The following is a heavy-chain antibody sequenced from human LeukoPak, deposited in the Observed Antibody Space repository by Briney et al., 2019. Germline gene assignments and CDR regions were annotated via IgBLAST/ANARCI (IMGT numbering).Heavy chain of an antibody. J-gene: IGHJ6*03. V-gene: IGHV3-9*01. CDR2: ISWNSGSI. CDR1: GFTFDDYA. Sequence: GGSLGLSCAASGFTFDDYAMHWVRQAPGKGLEWVSGISWNSGSIGYADSVKGRFTISRDNAKNSLYLQMNSLRAEDTALYYCAKGYDLYYYYYMDVWGKGTTVTVSS. CDR3: AKGYDLYYYYYMDV. D-gene: IGHD5-12*01.